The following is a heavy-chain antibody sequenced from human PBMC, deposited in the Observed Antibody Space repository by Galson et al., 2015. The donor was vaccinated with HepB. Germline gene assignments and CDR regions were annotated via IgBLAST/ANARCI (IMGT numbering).Heavy chain of an antibody. CDR3: SGVSSIAARGIDY. CDR2: IYYSGST. Sequence: TLSLTCTVSGGSINSGGYYWNWIRQHPGKGLEWMGYIYYSGSTYYNPSLKSRVTISVDTSKNQFSLKLSSVTAADTAVYYCSGVSSIAARGIDYWGQGTLVTVSS. D-gene: IGHD6-6*01. J-gene: IGHJ4*02. CDR1: GGSINSGGYY. V-gene: IGHV4-31*03.